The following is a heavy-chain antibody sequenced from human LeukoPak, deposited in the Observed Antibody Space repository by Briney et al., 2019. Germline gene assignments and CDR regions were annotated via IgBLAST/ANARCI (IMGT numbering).Heavy chain of an antibody. V-gene: IGHV1-69*05. Sequence: GASVKVSCKASGGTFSSYAISWVRQAPGQGLEWMGGIIPIFGTANYAQKFQGRVTITTDESTSTAYMELNSLRSEDTAVYYCARDNYAGANWFGPWGQGTLVTVSS. CDR2: IIPIFGTA. CDR1: GGTFSSYA. D-gene: IGHD1-7*01. CDR3: ARDNYAGANWFGP. J-gene: IGHJ5*02.